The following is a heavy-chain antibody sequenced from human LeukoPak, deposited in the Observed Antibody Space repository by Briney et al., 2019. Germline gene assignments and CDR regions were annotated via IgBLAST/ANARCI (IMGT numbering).Heavy chain of an antibody. CDR2: FDPEDGET. V-gene: IGHV1-24*01. J-gene: IGHJ4*02. CDR1: GYTLTELS. CDR3: ATANILTGYLAS. D-gene: IGHD3-9*01. Sequence: ASVKVSCKVSGYTLTELSMHWVRQAPGKGLEWMGGFDPEDGETIYAQKFQGRVTMTEDTSTDTAYMELSSLRSEDTAVYYCATANILTGYLASWGQGTLVTVSS.